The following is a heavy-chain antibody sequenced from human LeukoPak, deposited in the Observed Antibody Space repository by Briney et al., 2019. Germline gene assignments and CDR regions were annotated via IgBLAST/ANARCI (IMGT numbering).Heavy chain of an antibody. J-gene: IGHJ4*02. CDR3: ARGRAFDY. V-gene: IGHV4-34*01. Sequence: KTSETLSLTFAVYGGSFSGYYWSWIRQPPGKGLEWIGEINHSGSTNYNPSLKSRVTISVDTSKNQFSLKLSSVTAADTAVYYCARGRAFDYWGQGTLVTVSS. CDR2: INHSGST. CDR1: GGSFSGYY.